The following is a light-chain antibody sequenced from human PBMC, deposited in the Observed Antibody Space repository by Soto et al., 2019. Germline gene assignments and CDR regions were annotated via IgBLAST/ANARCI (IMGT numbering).Light chain of an antibody. J-gene: IGKJ4*01. CDR2: GAS. V-gene: IGKV1-39*01. CDR1: QSISTY. Sequence: DIELTQSPSSLSASVGDRVTITCQASQSISTYLNWYQQKGGKAPKLLIHGASSLQSGVPLRFSATGSGTDFSLTIMSLQPEDFATYYCQQSYSTLLSFGGGTKVDIK. CDR3: QQSYSTLLS.